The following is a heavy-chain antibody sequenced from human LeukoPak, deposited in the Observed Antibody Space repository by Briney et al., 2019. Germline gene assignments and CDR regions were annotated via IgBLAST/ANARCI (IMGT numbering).Heavy chain of an antibody. Sequence: ASVKVSCKASGYTFTCYYMHWVRQAPGQGLEWMGWINPNSGGTNYAQKFQGRVTMTRDTSISTAYMELSRLRSDDTAVYYCARFAGGGIWFGELLNPFDYWGQGTLVTVSS. V-gene: IGHV1-2*02. CDR3: ARFAGGGIWFGELLNPFDY. D-gene: IGHD3-10*01. CDR2: INPNSGGT. J-gene: IGHJ4*02. CDR1: GYTFTCYY.